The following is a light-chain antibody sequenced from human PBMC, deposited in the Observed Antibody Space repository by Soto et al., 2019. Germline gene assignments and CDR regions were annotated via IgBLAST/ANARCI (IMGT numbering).Light chain of an antibody. J-gene: IGKJ2*01. CDR1: QSIGSN. Sequence: VMTQSPATLSVSPGEGATLSCRASQSIGSNLAWYQQKPGQAPRLLISRASTRATGVPARFSGSGSGTEFTLTVSSLQSEDFAVYYCQQYYHWPPFTFGQGTKVDIK. CDR3: QQYYHWPPFT. CDR2: RAS. V-gene: IGKV3-15*01.